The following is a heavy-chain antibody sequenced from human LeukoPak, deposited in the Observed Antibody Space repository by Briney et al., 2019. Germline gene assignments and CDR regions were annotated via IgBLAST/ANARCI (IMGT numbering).Heavy chain of an antibody. CDR1: GYTLTGYY. Sequence: ASVKVSCKASGYTLTGYYMHWVRQPPGQGLEWVGGIIPFFGTANYAQKFQGRVTITADKSTSTAYMELSSLRSEDTAVYYRATTGITGTLTFSDCWGQGTLVTVS. CDR2: IIPFFGTA. CDR3: ATTGITGTLTFSDC. V-gene: IGHV1-69*06. D-gene: IGHD1/OR15-1a*01. J-gene: IGHJ4*02.